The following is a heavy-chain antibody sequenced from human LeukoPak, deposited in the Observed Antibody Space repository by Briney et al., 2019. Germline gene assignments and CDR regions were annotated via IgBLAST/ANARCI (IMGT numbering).Heavy chain of an antibody. CDR1: GYTFTSYG. CDR2: ITPYTGNP. CDR3: ARERGYCSSISCYEEGIFDY. J-gene: IGHJ4*02. D-gene: IGHD2-2*01. Sequence: ASVKVSCKASGYTFTSYGISWVRQAPAQGLQWMWWITPYTGNPNYAQHLQGRVTMTTDTSTTTAYMELRSLRSDDTAVYYCARERGYCSSISCYEEGIFDYWGQGTLVTVSS. V-gene: IGHV1-18*01.